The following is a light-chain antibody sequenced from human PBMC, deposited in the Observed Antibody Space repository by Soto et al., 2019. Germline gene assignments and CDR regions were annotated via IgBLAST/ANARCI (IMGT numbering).Light chain of an antibody. J-gene: IGKJ4*01. CDR3: QQYGSSPLT. V-gene: IGKV3-20*01. Sequence: EIVLTQSPGTLSLSPGERVTLSCRASQSVRGSSLAWYQQKPGQAPRLLIYGVSSRATGIPARFSGGGSGTDFSLTISRLETEDFSAYYCQQYGSSPLTFGGGTKVDIK. CDR2: GVS. CDR1: QSVRGSS.